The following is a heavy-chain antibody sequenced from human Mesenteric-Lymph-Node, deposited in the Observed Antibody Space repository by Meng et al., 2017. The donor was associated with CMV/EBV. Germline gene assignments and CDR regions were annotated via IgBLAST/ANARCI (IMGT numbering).Heavy chain of an antibody. CDR1: GGSFSGYY. J-gene: IGHJ4*02. CDR3: ARGSSYDILTGYFDY. Sequence: VPLHHWGAGLLKPSETLSVTCAVYGGSFSGYYWNWIRQSPEKGLEWIGEINHSGSTTYNPSFPSRIIISVDTSTNQISLNMSSVTAADTAVYYCARGSSYDILTGYFDYWGQGALVTVSS. V-gene: IGHV4-34*01. CDR2: INHSGST. D-gene: IGHD3-9*01.